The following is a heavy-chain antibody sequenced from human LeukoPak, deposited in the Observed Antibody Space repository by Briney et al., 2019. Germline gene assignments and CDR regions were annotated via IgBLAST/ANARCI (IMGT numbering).Heavy chain of an antibody. CDR3: ARSKVGSTTLPIDY. V-gene: IGHV1-8*01. CDR2: MNLYSGNT. J-gene: IGHJ4*02. Sequence: ASVKVSCKASGYTFTSYDINWVRQATGQGLEWMGWMNLYSGNTGYAQKFQGRVTMTRNNPITTSYMELSSLRSEDTAMYYCARSKVGSTTLPIDYWGQGTPVTVSS. D-gene: IGHD2/OR15-2a*01. CDR1: GYTFTSYD.